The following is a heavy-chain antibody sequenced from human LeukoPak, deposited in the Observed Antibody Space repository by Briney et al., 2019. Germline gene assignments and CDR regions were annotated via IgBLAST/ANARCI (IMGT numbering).Heavy chain of an antibody. J-gene: IGHJ4*02. D-gene: IGHD5-18*01. Sequence: GGSLRLSCAVSGITLSNYGMSWVRQAPGKGLEWVATIGNTETFYADSVTGRFTISRDNSKNTVNLQMNRLGVEDTAIYYCAKDWIQFNRVFDCFDSWGQGTLVTVSS. CDR3: AKDWIQFNRVFDCFDS. V-gene: IGHV3-23*01. CDR1: GITLSNYG. CDR2: IGNTET.